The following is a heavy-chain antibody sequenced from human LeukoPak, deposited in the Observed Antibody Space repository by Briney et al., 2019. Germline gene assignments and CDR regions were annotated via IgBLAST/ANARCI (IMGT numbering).Heavy chain of an antibody. Sequence: GGSLRLSCAGSGFTFSTYWMHWVRQAPGKGLVWVSRISTDGSSRSYADSVKGRFTISRDNAKNTLFLQMDSLRAEDTAVYYCARDLAVAGREGGGMDVWGQGTTVTVSS. D-gene: IGHD6-19*01. J-gene: IGHJ6*02. CDR3: ARDLAVAGREGGGMDV. CDR2: ISTDGSSR. CDR1: GFTFSTYW. V-gene: IGHV3-74*01.